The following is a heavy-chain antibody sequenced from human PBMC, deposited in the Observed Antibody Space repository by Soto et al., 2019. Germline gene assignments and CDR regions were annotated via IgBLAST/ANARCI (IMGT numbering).Heavy chain of an antibody. CDR2: SNVDGYTI. CDR3: ARYEGRKGLEYFRH. V-gene: IGHV3-74*01. CDR1: GFSFSTYW. D-gene: IGHD3-3*01. J-gene: IGHJ1*01. Sequence: EVQLVESGGGLVQPGGSLRLSCAASGFSFSTYWMYWVRQAPGKGLVWVSRSNVDGYTINYADYVKGRFTVSRDNAKNTLYLQMNSLRAEETAVSCCARYEGRKGLEYFRHWGQGTLVVVSS.